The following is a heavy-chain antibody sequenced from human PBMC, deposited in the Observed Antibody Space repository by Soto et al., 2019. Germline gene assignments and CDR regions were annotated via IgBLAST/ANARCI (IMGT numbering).Heavy chain of an antibody. CDR3: AFLPYYYILTGYYTRLIDYVMDV. Sequence: PGGSLRLSCAASGYPFSSYSMNWVRKAPGKGLEWVSSISSSSSYIYYADLVKGRFTISRDNAKNSLYLQMHSLRAEDTAVYYCAFLPYYYILTGYYTRLIDYVMDVWGQGTTVTGSS. CDR2: ISSSSSYI. D-gene: IGHD3-9*01. V-gene: IGHV3-21*01. CDR1: GYPFSSYS. J-gene: IGHJ6*02.